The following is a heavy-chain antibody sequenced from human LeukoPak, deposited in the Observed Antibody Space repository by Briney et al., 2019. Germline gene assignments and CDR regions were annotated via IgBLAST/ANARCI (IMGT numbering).Heavy chain of an antibody. J-gene: IGHJ4*02. CDR3: AKRVASGSYYLY. CDR1: GGTFSSYA. D-gene: IGHD1-26*01. CDR2: INPNSGGT. Sequence: ASVKVSCKASGGTFSSYAISWVRQAPGQGLEWMGWINPNSGGTNYAQKFQGRVTMTRDTSISTAYMELSRLRSDDTAVYYCAKRVASGSYYLYWGQGTLVTVSS. V-gene: IGHV1-2*02.